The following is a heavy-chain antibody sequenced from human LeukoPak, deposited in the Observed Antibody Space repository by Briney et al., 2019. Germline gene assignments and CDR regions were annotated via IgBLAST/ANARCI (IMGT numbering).Heavy chain of an antibody. J-gene: IGHJ5*02. Sequence: PSETLSLTCTVSGGSISGGGYYWSGIRHHPGKGREWMGYIYYSGSTYYNPSLKSRVTISVDTTKNQFSLKLSSVTAADTAVYYCARESEGVVPAAIGWFDPWGQGTLVTVSS. D-gene: IGHD2-2*01. V-gene: IGHV4-31*03. CDR3: ARESEGVVPAAIGWFDP. CDR1: GGSISGGGYY. CDR2: IYYSGST.